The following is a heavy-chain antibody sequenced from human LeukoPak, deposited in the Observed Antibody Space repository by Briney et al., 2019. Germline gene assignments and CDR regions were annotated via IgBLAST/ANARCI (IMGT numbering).Heavy chain of an antibody. V-gene: IGHV3-11*04. D-gene: IGHD3-3*01. CDR2: ISSSGSAE. CDR3: ARDERYYDFWSGRD. J-gene: IGHJ4*02. CDR1: GFTFSDYY. Sequence: GGSLRLSCAASGFTFSDYYMSWMRQAPGKGLEWVSFISSSGSAEYYADYVKGRFTISRDNAKNLLYLQMSGLTAEDTAVYYCARDERYYDFWSGRDWGQGTLVTVSS.